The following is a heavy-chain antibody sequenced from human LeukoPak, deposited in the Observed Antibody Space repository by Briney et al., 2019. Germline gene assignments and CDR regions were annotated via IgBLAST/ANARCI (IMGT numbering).Heavy chain of an antibody. CDR3: AKKHSGSSFYFEY. CDR1: GFTFSTYD. V-gene: IGHV3-30*02. Sequence: GGSLRLSCAASGFTFSTYDMHWVRQAPGKGLEWVAFIRYDGRNEYYADSVKGRFTISRDNAKNTLYLEMNSLRPEDTAVYYCAKKHSGSSFYFEYWGQGTRVTVSS. CDR2: IRYDGRNE. J-gene: IGHJ4*02. D-gene: IGHD6-6*01.